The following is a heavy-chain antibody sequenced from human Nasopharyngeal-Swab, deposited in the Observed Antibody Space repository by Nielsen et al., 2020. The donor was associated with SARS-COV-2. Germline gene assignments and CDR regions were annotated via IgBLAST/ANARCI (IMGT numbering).Heavy chain of an antibody. CDR3: AKDREYYDFWSGYSPLPIFDY. D-gene: IGHD3-3*01. J-gene: IGHJ4*02. Sequence: GESLKISCAASGFTFSSYAMSWVRQAPGKGLEWVSVIYSGGSSTYYADSVKGRFTISRDNSKNTLYLQMNSLRAEDTAVYYCAKDREYYDFWSGYSPLPIFDYWGQGTLVTVSS. CDR2: IYSGGSST. V-gene: IGHV3-23*03. CDR1: GFTFSSYA.